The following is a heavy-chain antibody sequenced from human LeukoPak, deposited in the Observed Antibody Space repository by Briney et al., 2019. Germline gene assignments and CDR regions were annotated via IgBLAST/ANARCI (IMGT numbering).Heavy chain of an antibody. J-gene: IGHJ4*02. Sequence: GGSLRLSCAASGFTFSSYSMNWVRQAPGKGLEWVSSISSGSGYIYYADSVKGRFTISRDNAKNSLYLQMNSLRAEDTAVYYCARPDYYDSSYDYWGQGTLVTVSS. CDR2: ISSGSGYI. CDR3: ARPDYYDSSYDY. D-gene: IGHD3-22*01. V-gene: IGHV3-21*01. CDR1: GFTFSSYS.